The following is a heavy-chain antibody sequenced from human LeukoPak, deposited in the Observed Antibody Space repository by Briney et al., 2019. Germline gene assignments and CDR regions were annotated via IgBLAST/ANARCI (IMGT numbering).Heavy chain of an antibody. J-gene: IGHJ4*02. Sequence: PSETLSLTCTVSGGSISSSSYSWGWIRQPPGKGLEWIGSIYYSGSTYYNPSLKSRVTISVDTSKNQFSLKLSSVTAADTAVYYCASSSLEWLLGPDYWGQGTLVTVSS. V-gene: IGHV4-39*01. CDR2: IYYSGST. CDR3: ASSSLEWLLGPDY. D-gene: IGHD3-3*01. CDR1: GGSISSSSYS.